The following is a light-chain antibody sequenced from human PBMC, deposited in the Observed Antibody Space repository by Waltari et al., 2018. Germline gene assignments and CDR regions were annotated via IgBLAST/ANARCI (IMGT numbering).Light chain of an antibody. CDR3: QHYLRLPVT. CDR1: ESVSRA. J-gene: IGKJ1*01. Sequence: CRASESVSRALAWYQQKPGQAPRLRIYGASTRATGIPDRFSGSGSGTDFSLTISRLEPDDFAVYYCQHYLRLPVTFGQGTTVEI. CDR2: GAS. V-gene: IGKV3-20*01.